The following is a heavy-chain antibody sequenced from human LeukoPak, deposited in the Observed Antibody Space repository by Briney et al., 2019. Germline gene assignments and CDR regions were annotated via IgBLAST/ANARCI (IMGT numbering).Heavy chain of an antibody. V-gene: IGHV4-39*07. D-gene: IGHD3-22*01. CDR1: GGSISSSSYY. CDR3: ARGATGYYDSSGPLEFYYMDV. CDR2: IYYSGST. J-gene: IGHJ6*03. Sequence: SETLSLTCTVSGGSISSSSYYWGWIRQPPGKGLEWIGSIYYSGSTYYNPSLKSRVTISVDTSKNQFSLKLSSVTAADTAVYYCARGATGYYDSSGPLEFYYMDVWGKGTTVTVSS.